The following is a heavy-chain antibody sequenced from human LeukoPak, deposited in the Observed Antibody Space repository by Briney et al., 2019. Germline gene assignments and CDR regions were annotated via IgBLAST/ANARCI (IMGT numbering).Heavy chain of an antibody. CDR3: AKWGDYDVLTGYYDSDY. J-gene: IGHJ4*02. Sequence: GGSLRLSCAASGFTFSNYAMSWVRQAPGKGLEGVSAVFGRDTSTYYTDSVKGRFTISRDNSKNTLYLQMNSLSAEDTAIYYCAKWGDYDVLTGYYDSDYWGQGTLVTVSS. CDR2: VFGRDTST. CDR1: GFTFSNYA. V-gene: IGHV3-23*05. D-gene: IGHD3-9*01.